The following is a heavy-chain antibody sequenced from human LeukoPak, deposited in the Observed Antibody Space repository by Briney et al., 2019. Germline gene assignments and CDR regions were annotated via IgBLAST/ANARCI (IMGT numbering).Heavy chain of an antibody. CDR2: ISGSGGST. CDR1: GFTFSSYA. Sequence: GGSLRLSCAASGFTFSSYAMSWVRQAPGKGLEWVSAISGSGGSTYYADSVKGRFTISRDNSKNTLYLQMNSLRAEDTAVYYCAKVGSSWYGTFVDYWGQGTLVTVSS. J-gene: IGHJ4*02. CDR3: AKVGSSWYGTFVDY. V-gene: IGHV3-23*01. D-gene: IGHD6-13*01.